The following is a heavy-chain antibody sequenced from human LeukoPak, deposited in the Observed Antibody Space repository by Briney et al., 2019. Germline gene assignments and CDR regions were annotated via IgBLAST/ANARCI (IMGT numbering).Heavy chain of an antibody. V-gene: IGHV3-30-3*01. D-gene: IGHD3-3*01. CDR3: AKEGRSGYYLYFDY. J-gene: IGHJ4*02. Sequence: GRSLRLSCAASGFTFSSYAMHWVRQAPGKGLEWVAVISYDGSNKYYADSVKGRFTISRDNSKHTLYLQMNSLRAEDTAVYYCAKEGRSGYYLYFDYWGQGTLVTVSS. CDR2: ISYDGSNK. CDR1: GFTFSSYA.